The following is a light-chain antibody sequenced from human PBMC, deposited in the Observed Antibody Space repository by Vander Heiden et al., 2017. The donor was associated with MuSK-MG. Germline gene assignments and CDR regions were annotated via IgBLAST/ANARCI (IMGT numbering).Light chain of an antibody. CDR3: VLYMGSGLWM. CDR2: TTD. V-gene: IGLV8-61*01. J-gene: IGLJ3*02. CDR1: SGSVSSSYY. Sequence: QTVVTQEPSLSVCPGGTVTLTCGLSSGSVSSSYYPTWYQQTPGQAPRTLIYTTDTRSSGVPGRFSGSILGNKAALTITGAQAEDESNYYCVLYMGSGLWMFGGGTKVIVL.